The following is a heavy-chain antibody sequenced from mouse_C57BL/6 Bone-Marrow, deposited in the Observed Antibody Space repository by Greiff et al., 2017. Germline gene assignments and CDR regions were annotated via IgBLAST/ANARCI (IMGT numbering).Heavy chain of an antibody. V-gene: IGHV1-52*01. J-gene: IGHJ2*01. CDR1: GYTFTSYW. Sequence: QVQLQQPGAELVRPGSSVKLSCKASGYTFTSYWMHWVKQRPIQGLEWIGNIDPSDSETHYNQKFKDKAPLTVDKSSSTAYMQLSSLTSEDSAVYYCARKGGYYFDYGGQGTTLTVSS. CDR3: ARKGGYYFDY. CDR2: IDPSDSET.